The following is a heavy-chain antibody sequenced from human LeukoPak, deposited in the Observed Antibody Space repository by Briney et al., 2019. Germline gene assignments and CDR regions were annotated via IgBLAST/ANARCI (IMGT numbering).Heavy chain of an antibody. Sequence: ASVKVSCKASVGTFSSYTISWVRQAPGQGNEWMGRIIPILGIANYAQKSQGRVTITADKSTSTAYMELSSLRSEDTAVYYCARATVVVTAIQPPGPYYYGMDVWGQGTTVTVSS. CDR2: IIPILGIA. CDR3: ARATVVVTAIQPPGPYYYGMDV. V-gene: IGHV1-69*02. CDR1: VGTFSSYT. J-gene: IGHJ6*02. D-gene: IGHD2-21*02.